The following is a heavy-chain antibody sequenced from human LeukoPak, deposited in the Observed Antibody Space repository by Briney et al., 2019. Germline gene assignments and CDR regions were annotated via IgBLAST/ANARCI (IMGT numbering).Heavy chain of an antibody. Sequence: SETLSLTCAVYGGSFSGYYWSWIRQPPGKGLEWIGEINHSGSTNYNPSLKSRVTISVDTSKNQFSLKLSSVTAADTAVYYRARGLGSSWYFRNWFDPWGQGTLVTVSS. CDR2: INHSGST. CDR3: ARGLGSSWYFRNWFDP. CDR1: GGSFSGYY. D-gene: IGHD6-13*01. V-gene: IGHV4-34*01. J-gene: IGHJ5*02.